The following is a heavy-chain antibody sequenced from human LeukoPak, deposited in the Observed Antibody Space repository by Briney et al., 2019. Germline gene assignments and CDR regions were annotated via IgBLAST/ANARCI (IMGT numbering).Heavy chain of an antibody. CDR1: GYTFSGYY. V-gene: IGHV1-2*02. CDR3: ARVPGPYTTSRFDY. D-gene: IGHD2-2*02. Sequence: ASVRVSCKTSGYTFSGYYLHWVRQAPGRGPEWMGRIDPTSGGTHYAQKFQGRVTVTRDTSTSTVYMELSGLRSDDTAVYYCARVPGPYTTSRFDYWGQGTLVTVSS. J-gene: IGHJ4*02. CDR2: IDPTSGGT.